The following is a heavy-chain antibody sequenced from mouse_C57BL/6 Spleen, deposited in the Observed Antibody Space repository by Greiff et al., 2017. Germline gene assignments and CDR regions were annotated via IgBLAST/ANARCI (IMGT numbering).Heavy chain of an antibody. CDR3: ARGYYGSSEFAD. V-gene: IGHV1-61*01. CDR2: IYPSDSET. Sequence: QVQLQQPGAELVRPGSSVKLSCKSSGYTFTSYWMDWVKQRPGQGLEWIGNIYPSDSETHYNQKFKDKATLTVEKSSSTAYMQLSSLTSEDSAVYCCARGYYGSSEFADGGQGTPVTVSA. D-gene: IGHD1-1*01. J-gene: IGHJ3*01. CDR1: GYTFTSYW.